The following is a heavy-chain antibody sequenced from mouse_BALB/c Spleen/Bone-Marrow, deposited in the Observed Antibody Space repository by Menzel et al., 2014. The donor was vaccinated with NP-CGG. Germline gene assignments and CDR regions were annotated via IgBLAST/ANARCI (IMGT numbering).Heavy chain of an antibody. CDR1: GYTLTSYW. V-gene: IGHV1-87*01. CDR2: IYPGDGDT. CDR3: ARTTMITTGGYYAMDY. J-gene: IGHJ4*01. D-gene: IGHD2-4*01. Sequence: QVHLQQSGAELARPGASVKLSCKASGYTLTSYWMQWVKQRPGQGLEWIGAIYPGDGDTRYTQKFKGKATLTADKSSSTAYMQLSSLASGDSAVYYCARTTMITTGGYYAMDYWGQGTSVTVSS.